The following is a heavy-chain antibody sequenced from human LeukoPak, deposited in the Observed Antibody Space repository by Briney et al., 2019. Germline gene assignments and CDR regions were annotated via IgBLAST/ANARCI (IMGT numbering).Heavy chain of an antibody. CDR2: ISPSGGIT. Sequence: GGSLRLSCAASGFTFSSHGMNWVRQAPGKGLEWVSGISPSGGITYYIDSVKGRFTISRDNSKNTVSLHTNSLRGDDTAVYYCAKDDAWGRYKDWGQGTLVTVSS. CDR1: GFTFSSHG. J-gene: IGHJ1*01. CDR3: AKDDAWGRYKD. D-gene: IGHD3-16*01. V-gene: IGHV3-23*01.